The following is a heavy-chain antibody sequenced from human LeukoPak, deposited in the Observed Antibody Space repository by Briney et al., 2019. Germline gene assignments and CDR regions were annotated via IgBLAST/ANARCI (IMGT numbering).Heavy chain of an antibody. CDR2: IYYSGST. V-gene: IGHV4-59*01. Sequence: SETLSLTCIVSGGSISSYYWSWIRQPPGKGLEGIGYIYYSGSTNYNPSLKSRVTISVDTSKNQFSLKLSSVTAADTAVYYCARGVDIVATTTNRYFDYWGQGTLVTVSS. CDR3: ARGVDIVATTTNRYFDY. CDR1: GGSISSYY. D-gene: IGHD5-12*01. J-gene: IGHJ4*02.